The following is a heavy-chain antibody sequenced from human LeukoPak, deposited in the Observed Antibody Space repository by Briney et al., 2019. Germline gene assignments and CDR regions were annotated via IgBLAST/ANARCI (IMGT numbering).Heavy chain of an antibody. Sequence: GGSLRLSCAASGFTFSSYAMSWVRQAPGKGLEWVSVIYSGGSTYYADSVKGRFTISRDNSKNTLYLQMNSLRAEDTAVYYCARRSLVDTAMDFDYWGQGTLVTVSS. V-gene: IGHV3-66*04. CDR3: ARRSLVDTAMDFDY. CDR2: IYSGGST. J-gene: IGHJ4*02. D-gene: IGHD5-18*01. CDR1: GFTFSSYA.